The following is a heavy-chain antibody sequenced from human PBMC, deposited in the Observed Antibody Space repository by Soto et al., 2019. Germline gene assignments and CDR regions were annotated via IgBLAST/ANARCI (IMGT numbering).Heavy chain of an antibody. CDR3: ARGIAARRARLGMDV. D-gene: IGHD6-6*01. CDR2: IYDSGST. J-gene: IGHJ6*02. V-gene: IGHV4-30-4*01. CDR1: GGSISSDDYY. Sequence: SEALSLTCTVSGGSISSDDYYWTWIRQPPGKGLEWIGYIYDSGSTNDNPSLKSRVTISVDPSKNQFSLKLSSVTAADTAVYYCARGIAARRARLGMDVWGQGTTVTVSS.